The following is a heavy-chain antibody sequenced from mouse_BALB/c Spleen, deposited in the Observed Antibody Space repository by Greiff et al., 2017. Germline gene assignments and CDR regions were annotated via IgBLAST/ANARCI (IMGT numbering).Heavy chain of an antibody. V-gene: IGHV1S81*02. Sequence: VQLQQSGAELVKPGASVKLSCKASGYTFTSYYMYWVKQRPGQGLEWIGEINPSNGGTNFNEKFKSKATLTVDKSSSTAYMQLSSLTSEDSAVYYCTRKVPYRSYFDDWGQGTTLTVSS. J-gene: IGHJ2*01. CDR3: TRKVPYRSYFDD. CDR1: GYTFTSYY. CDR2: INPSNGGT. D-gene: IGHD2-14*01.